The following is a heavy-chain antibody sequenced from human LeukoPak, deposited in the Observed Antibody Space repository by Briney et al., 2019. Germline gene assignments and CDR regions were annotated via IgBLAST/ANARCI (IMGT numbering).Heavy chain of an antibody. J-gene: IGHJ6*02. V-gene: IGHV4-39*01. CDR3: ARQTYYGSGTESTGYYGLAV. D-gene: IGHD3-10*01. Sequence: SETLSLTCTVSGGSISSGYYYWGWIRQTPGKGLEWIGHLRHSGTTYCSPSLKSRVTMSVDTSKNQFSLKLRSVSAAETAVYYCARQTYYGSGTESTGYYGLAVWGQGITVTVSS. CDR1: GGSISSGYYY. CDR2: LRHSGTT.